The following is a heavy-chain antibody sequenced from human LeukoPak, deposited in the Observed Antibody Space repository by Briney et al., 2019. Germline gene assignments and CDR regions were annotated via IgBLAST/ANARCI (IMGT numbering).Heavy chain of an antibody. Sequence: GGSLRLSCAASGFTFSSYSMNWVRQAPGKGLEWVSSINILSNYIYYADSVKGRFTISRDNAKNSLYLQMNSLRAEDTAVYYCARFRLSNYDILTGYYYYFDYWGQGTLVTVSS. CDR3: ARFRLSNYDILTGYYYYFDY. J-gene: IGHJ4*02. D-gene: IGHD3-9*01. CDR2: INILSNYI. CDR1: GFTFSSYS. V-gene: IGHV3-21*01.